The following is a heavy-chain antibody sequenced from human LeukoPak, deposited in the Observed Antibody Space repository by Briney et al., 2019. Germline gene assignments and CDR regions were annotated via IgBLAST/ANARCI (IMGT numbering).Heavy chain of an antibody. J-gene: IGHJ3*02. V-gene: IGHV4-30-4*01. CDR1: GGSISSGDYY. CDR2: IYYSGST. CDR3: AKDIIVGATARGYAFDI. D-gene: IGHD1-26*01. Sequence: PSETLSLTCTVSGGSISSGDYYWSWIRQPPGKGLEWIGYIYYSGSTYYNPSLKSRVTISVDTSKNQFSLKLSSVTAADTALYYCAKDIIVGATARGYAFDIWGQGTMVTVSS.